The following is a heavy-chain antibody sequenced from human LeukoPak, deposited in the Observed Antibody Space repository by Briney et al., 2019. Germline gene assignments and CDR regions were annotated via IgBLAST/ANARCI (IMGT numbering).Heavy chain of an antibody. CDR2: INHSGST. Sequence: SETLSLTCTVSGGSISSYYWSWIRQPPGKGLEWTGEINHSGSTNYNPSLKSRVTISVDTSKNQFSLKLSSVTAADTAVYYCARHRTINRRYSSSYDAFDIWGQGTMVTVSS. CDR1: GGSISSYY. V-gene: IGHV4-34*01. CDR3: ARHRTINRRYSSSYDAFDI. D-gene: IGHD6-13*01. J-gene: IGHJ3*02.